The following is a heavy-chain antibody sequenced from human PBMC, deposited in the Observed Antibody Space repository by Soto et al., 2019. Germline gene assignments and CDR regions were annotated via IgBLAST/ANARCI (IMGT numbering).Heavy chain of an antibody. CDR3: AGDRRWEDIVVVVAAAPRSVRDV. J-gene: IGHJ6*03. V-gene: IGHV1-69*13. Sequence: GASVKVSCKASGGTFSSYAISWVRQAPGQGLEWMGGIIPIFGTANYAQKFQGRVTITADESTSTAYMELSSLRSEDTAVYYCAGDRRWEDIVVVVAAAPRSVRDVWGNGTPVT. D-gene: IGHD2-15*01. CDR2: IIPIFGTA. CDR1: GGTFSSYA.